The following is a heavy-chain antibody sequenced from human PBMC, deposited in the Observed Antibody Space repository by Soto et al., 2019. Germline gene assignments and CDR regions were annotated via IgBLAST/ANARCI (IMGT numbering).Heavy chain of an antibody. V-gene: IGHV1-69*12. CDR3: ASHYDSSGYYYRGLDY. CDR1: GGTFSSYA. J-gene: IGHJ4*02. Sequence: QVQLVQSGAEVKKPGSSVKVSCKASGGTFSSYAISWVRQAPGQGLEWMGGIIPIFGTADYAQKFQGRVTITADASTSTAYMELSSLRSADTAVYYCASHYDSSGYYYRGLDYWGQGTLVTVSS. D-gene: IGHD3-22*01. CDR2: IIPIFGTA.